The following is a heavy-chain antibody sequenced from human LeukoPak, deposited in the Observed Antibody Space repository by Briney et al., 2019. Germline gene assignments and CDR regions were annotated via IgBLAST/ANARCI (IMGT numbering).Heavy chain of an antibody. CDR3: AKVTGYSSGWFSRAFDI. CDR1: GYTFTSYY. CDR2: INPNSGGT. V-gene: IGHV1-2*02. D-gene: IGHD6-19*01. J-gene: IGHJ3*02. Sequence: GASVKVSCKASGYTFTSYYMHWVRQAPGQGLEWMGWINPNSGGTNYAQKFQGRVTMTRDTSISTAYMELNSLRAEDTAVYYCAKVTGYSSGWFSRAFDIWGQGTMVTVSS.